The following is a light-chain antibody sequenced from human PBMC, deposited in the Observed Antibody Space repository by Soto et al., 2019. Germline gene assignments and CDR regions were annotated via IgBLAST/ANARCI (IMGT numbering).Light chain of an antibody. CDR2: LGS. V-gene: IGKV2-28*01. Sequence: DIVMTQSPLSLPVTPGEPASISCRSSQSLLHSNGYNYLDWYLQKPGQSPQLLIYLGSNRASGVPDRFSGSGSGTDFTLKISRVEAADVGVYYCLQALQTPLTFGGGTKVGIK. CDR3: LQALQTPLT. CDR1: QSLLHSNGYNY. J-gene: IGKJ4*01.